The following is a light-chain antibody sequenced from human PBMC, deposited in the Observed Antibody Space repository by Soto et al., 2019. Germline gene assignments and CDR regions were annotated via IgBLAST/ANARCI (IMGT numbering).Light chain of an antibody. J-gene: IGKJ4*01. CDR3: QQFNTKPLT. CDR1: QGIGTP. Sequence: IQLTQSPPTLSASFEDRVPIICGPGQGIGTPLAWYHQRPGNSPDLLVYDASTLQSGVPSRFSGSGSETDFSLTISGLQPEDFGHYYCQQFNTKPLTFGGGTRVEIK. CDR2: DAS. V-gene: IGKV1-13*02.